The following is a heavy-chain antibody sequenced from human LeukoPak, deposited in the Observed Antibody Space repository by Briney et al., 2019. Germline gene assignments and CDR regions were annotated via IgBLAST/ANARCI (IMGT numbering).Heavy chain of an antibody. CDR1: GFTFSGYW. CDR2: IKQDGSEK. J-gene: IGHJ4*02. Sequence: GGSLSLSCAACGFTFSGYWMSWVRQAPGKGLEWVANIKQDGSEKYYVDSVKGRFTISRDNAKNSLYLQMDSLRAEDTAVYYCARYQTYYYDSSDYYCVGFFDYWGQGTLVAVSS. D-gene: IGHD3-22*01. CDR3: ARYQTYYYDSSDYYCVGFFDY. V-gene: IGHV3-7*01.